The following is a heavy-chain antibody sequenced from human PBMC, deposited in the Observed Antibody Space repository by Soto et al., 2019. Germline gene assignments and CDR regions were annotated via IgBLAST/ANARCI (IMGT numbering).Heavy chain of an antibody. CDR3: AKDRAVRAASYYLDY. D-gene: IGHD1-26*01. Sequence: GGSLRLSCEASGFTFSNYGMHWVRQAPGKGLEWVAVTASDGRDKKFANSVKGRFTISRDNSRDILYLQMDSLRPDDTALYYCAKDRAVRAASYYLDYWGQGTLVTVSS. CDR2: TASDGRDK. J-gene: IGHJ4*02. CDR1: GFTFSNYG. V-gene: IGHV3-30*02.